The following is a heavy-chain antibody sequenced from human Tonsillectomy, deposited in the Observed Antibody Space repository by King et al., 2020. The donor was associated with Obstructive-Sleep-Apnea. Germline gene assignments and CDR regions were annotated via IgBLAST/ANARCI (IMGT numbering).Heavy chain of an antibody. J-gene: IGHJ4*02. D-gene: IGHD3-10*01. V-gene: IGHV3-7*01. CDR1: GFTFSCYW. CDR2: IKQDGSEK. CDR3: ARVLLWFGELTY. Sequence: VQLVESGGALVQPGGSLRLSCATSGFTFSCYWMTWVRQAPGKGLEWVANIKQDGSEKYYAESVKGRFIISRDNAQNSLYRQMDSLGAGDTAVYYCARVLLWFGELTYWGQGTLVTVSS.